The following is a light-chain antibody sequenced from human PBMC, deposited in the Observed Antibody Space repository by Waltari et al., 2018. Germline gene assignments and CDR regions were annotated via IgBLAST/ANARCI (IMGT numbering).Light chain of an antibody. CDR3: QQSRTSPKFT. J-gene: IGKJ4*01. CDR1: QSISWF. V-gene: IGKV1-39*01. CDR2: ATS. Sequence: DIQMTQSPSSLFASVGDTVTVTCRASQSISWFLNWDQYKPGEAPQLLTYATSTLRSGAPSRFSGSGSETEFTLTISNLQPEDCAIYYCQQSRTSPKFTFGGGPKVQLK.